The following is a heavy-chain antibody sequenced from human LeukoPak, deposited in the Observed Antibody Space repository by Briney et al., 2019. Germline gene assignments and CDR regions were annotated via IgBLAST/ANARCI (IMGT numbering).Heavy chain of an antibody. V-gene: IGHV4-38-2*02. D-gene: IGHD6-6*01. CDR1: DYSISSGYY. Sequence: SETLSLTCTVSDYSISSGYYWGWIRQPPGKGLEWIGSIFHSGSTYYNPSLKSRVTISADTSKSQFSLKLGSVTAADTAVYYCARLEYSSSSFDYWGQGTLVTVSS. J-gene: IGHJ4*02. CDR2: IFHSGST. CDR3: ARLEYSSSSFDY.